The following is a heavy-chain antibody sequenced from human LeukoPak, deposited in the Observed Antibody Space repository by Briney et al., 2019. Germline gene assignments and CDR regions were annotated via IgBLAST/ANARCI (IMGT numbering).Heavy chain of an antibody. D-gene: IGHD5-18*01. V-gene: IGHV3-21*01. CDR2: ISSSSSYI. Sequence: GGSLRLSCAASGFTFSSYSMNWVRQAPGKGLEWVSSISSSSSYIYYADSVKGRFTISRDNVKNSPYLQMNSLRAEDTAVYYCASIIGGYSYGFDYWGQGTLVTVSS. CDR3: ASIIGGYSYGFDY. CDR1: GFTFSSYS. J-gene: IGHJ4*02.